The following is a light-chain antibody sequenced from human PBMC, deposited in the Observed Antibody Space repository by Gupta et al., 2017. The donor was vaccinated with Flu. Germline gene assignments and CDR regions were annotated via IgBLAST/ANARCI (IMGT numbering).Light chain of an antibody. CDR1: QSISSW. J-gene: IGKJ1*01. V-gene: IGKV1-5*03. CDR3: QQYNSYSWT. CDR2: KAS. Sequence: LSASVGDRVTITCRASQSISSWLAWYQQKPGKAPKLLIYKASSLESGVPSRFSGSGSGTEFTLTISSLQPDDFATYYCQQYNSYSWTFGQGTKVEIK.